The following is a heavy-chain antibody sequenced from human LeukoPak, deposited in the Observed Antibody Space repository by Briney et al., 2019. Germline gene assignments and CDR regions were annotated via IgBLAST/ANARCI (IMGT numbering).Heavy chain of an antibody. D-gene: IGHD6-19*01. CDR2: INHSGST. J-gene: IGHJ4*02. Sequence: SETLSLPCAVYGGSFSGYYWSWIRQPPGKGLEWIGEINHSGSTNYNPSLKSRVTISVDTSKNQFSLKLSSVTAADTAVYYCASRIVSGWYNYWGQGTLVTVSS. V-gene: IGHV4-34*01. CDR3: ASRIVSGWYNY. CDR1: GGSFSGYY.